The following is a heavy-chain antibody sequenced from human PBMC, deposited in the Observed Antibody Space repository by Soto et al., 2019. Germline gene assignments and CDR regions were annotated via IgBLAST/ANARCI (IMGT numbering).Heavy chain of an antibody. V-gene: IGHV1-18*01. CDR3: ARDHPYYDILTGYAPDY. J-gene: IGHJ4*02. CDR1: GYTFTSYG. CDR2: ISAYNGNT. D-gene: IGHD3-9*01. Sequence: QVQLVQSGAEVKKPGASVKVSCKASGYTFTSYGISWVRQAPGQGLEWMGWISAYNGNTNYAQKLQGRVTMTTDTSTSTAYMELRSVRSDDTAVYYCARDHPYYDILTGYAPDYWGQGTLVTVSS.